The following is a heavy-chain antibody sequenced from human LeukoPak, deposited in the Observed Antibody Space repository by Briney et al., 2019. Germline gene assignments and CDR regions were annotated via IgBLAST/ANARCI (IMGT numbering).Heavy chain of an antibody. CDR1: GFTFSSYW. Sequence: TGGSLRLSCAASGFTFSSYWMTWVRQGPGKGLEWVANIKPDGSLIYYVDSVKGRFTISRDNAKNSLYLQMSSLRAEDTALYYCARGPPLFDPWGQGTLVTVSA. J-gene: IGHJ5*02. CDR3: ARGPPLFDP. V-gene: IGHV3-7*01. CDR2: IKPDGSLI.